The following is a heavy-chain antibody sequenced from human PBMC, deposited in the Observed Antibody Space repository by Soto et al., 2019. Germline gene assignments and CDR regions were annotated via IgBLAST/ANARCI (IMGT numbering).Heavy chain of an antibody. D-gene: IGHD3-10*01. CDR2: INTHNGNT. CDR1: GYAFTTYG. J-gene: IGHJ6*02. Sequence: ASVKVSSKASGYAFTTYGISWVRQAPGQGLEWMGWINTHNGNTNYAQNLQGRVIMTADTSTSTAYMELRSLRSDDTAVYYCTREGSAPYYYYGMDAWGQGTTVTV. CDR3: TREGSAPYYYYGMDA. V-gene: IGHV1-18*01.